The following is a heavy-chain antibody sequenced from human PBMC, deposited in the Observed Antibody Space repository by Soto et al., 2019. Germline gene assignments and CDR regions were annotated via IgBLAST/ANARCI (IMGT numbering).Heavy chain of an antibody. J-gene: IGHJ3*02. CDR3: AGGSGWYNAFDI. D-gene: IGHD6-19*01. CDR2: ISGSGGST. CDR1: GFTFSNYA. Sequence: EVQVLESGGGLVQPGGSLRLSCAASGFTFSNYAMSWVRQAPGKGLEWVSVISGSGGSTYYADSVKGRFTISRDNSKNALYLHMNSLRAEDTAVDYGAGGSGWYNAFDIWGQGTMFTVSS. V-gene: IGHV3-23*01.